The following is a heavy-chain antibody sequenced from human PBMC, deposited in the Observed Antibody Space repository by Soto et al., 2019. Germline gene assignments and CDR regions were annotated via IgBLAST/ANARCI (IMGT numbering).Heavy chain of an antibody. J-gene: IGHJ5*02. V-gene: IGHV3-9*01. D-gene: IGHD3-3*01. Sequence: PGGSLRLSCAASGFTFDDYAMHWVRQAPGRGLEWVSGISWDIGRIGYADSVKGRFTISRESAKNSLYLQMNSLRAEDTALFYCAKTNQLRFLEWLTTCFAPWGQGT. CDR1: GFTFDDYA. CDR2: ISWDIGRI. CDR3: AKTNQLRFLEWLTTCFAP.